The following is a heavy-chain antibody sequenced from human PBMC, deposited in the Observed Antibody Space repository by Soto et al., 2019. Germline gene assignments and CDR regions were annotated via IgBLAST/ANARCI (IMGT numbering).Heavy chain of an antibody. Sequence: QVQLVQSGAEVKKPGASVKLSCRTSGYTFTHYYIHWVRQPPGQGLEWLAIINPASGSTNYAQDFQGRVTLTMDTSTTTVYMELSGLRAEDTAIFYCARDLAAGDYWGQGTLVTVSS. CDR3: ARDLAAGDY. CDR2: INPASGST. V-gene: IGHV1-46*01. J-gene: IGHJ4*02. CDR1: GYTFTHYY. D-gene: IGHD6-13*01.